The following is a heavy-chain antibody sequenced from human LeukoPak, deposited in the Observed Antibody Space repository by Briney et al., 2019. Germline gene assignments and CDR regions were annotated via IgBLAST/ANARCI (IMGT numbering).Heavy chain of an antibody. J-gene: IGHJ4*02. CDR1: GGSINSGDYY. V-gene: IGHV4-61*02. CDR3: ARGGTIFTFFDY. CDR2: VYTSGNP. Sequence: PSQTLSLTCTVSGGSINSGDYYWSWVRQPAGKGLEWIGRVYTSGNPLYSPSCKSGLAISIDRSKNQFSLKLTSVTAADTALYHCARGGTIFTFFDYWGQGIVVTVSS. D-gene: IGHD5-24*01.